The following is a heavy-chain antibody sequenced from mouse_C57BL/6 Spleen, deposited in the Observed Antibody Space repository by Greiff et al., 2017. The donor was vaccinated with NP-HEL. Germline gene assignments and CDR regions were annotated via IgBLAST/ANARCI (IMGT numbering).Heavy chain of an antibody. CDR3: ARLRDYYDCDKTWFAY. CDR2: ILPGSGST. D-gene: IGHD2-4*01. Sequence: QVQLKESGAELMKPGASVKLSCKATGYTFTGYWIEWVKQRPGHGLEWIGEILPGSGSTNYNEKFKGKATFTADTSSNTAYMQLSILTTEDSAIYYCARLRDYYDCDKTWFAYWGQGTLVTVSA. J-gene: IGHJ3*01. CDR1: GYTFTGYW. V-gene: IGHV1-9*01.